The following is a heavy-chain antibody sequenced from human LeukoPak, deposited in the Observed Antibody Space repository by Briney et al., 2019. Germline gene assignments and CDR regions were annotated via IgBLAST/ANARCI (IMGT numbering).Heavy chain of an antibody. D-gene: IGHD6-25*01. J-gene: IGHJ4*02. CDR1: GGTFSSYA. V-gene: IGHV1-18*01. CDR3: ARDTNWQRDY. Sequence: SVKVSCKASGGTFSSYAISWVRQAPGQGLEWVGWISTSSDQRRYAHMLQDRVTMTTDTSTSTAYMELRSLRSDDAGVYYCARDTNWQRDYWGQGTLVTVSS. CDR2: ISTSSDQR.